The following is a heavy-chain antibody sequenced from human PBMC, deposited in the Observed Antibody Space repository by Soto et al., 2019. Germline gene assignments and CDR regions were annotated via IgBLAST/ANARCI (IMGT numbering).Heavy chain of an antibody. D-gene: IGHD2-2*02. Sequence: KTSESPSLTCTVSGGSISSGGYYWSWIRQHPGKGLEWIGYIYYSGSTYYNPSLKSRVTISVDTSKNQFSLKLSSVTAADTAVYYCARVPIVPAAIPYYYYYYGMDVWGQGTTVTVSS. J-gene: IGHJ6*02. CDR2: IYYSGST. V-gene: IGHV4-31*03. CDR1: GGSISSGGYY. CDR3: ARVPIVPAAIPYYYYYYGMDV.